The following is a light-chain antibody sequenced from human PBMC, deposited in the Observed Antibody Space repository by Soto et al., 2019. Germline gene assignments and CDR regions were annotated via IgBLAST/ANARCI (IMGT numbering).Light chain of an antibody. CDR2: SNN. CDR1: SSNIGSNT. J-gene: IGLJ1*01. V-gene: IGLV1-44*01. Sequence: QSALTQPPSASGTPGQRVTISCSGSSSNIGSNTVNWYQRLPGTAPKLLIYSNNQRPSGVPDRFSGSKSGTSASLAISGLQSEDEADYYCAAWDDSLNVFYVFVIGTKVTVL. CDR3: AAWDDSLNVFYV.